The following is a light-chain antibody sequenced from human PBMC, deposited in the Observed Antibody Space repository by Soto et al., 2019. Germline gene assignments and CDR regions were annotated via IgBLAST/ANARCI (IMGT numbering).Light chain of an antibody. J-gene: IGKJ1*01. CDR2: GGS. CDR1: QGLASRY. CDR3: QQFGGSPPRT. Sequence: IVLTQSPGTLSLSPRERATLSCRASQGLASRYLAWYQQKPGQAPRLLIDGGSSRATGIPDRFSGSGSGTEFTLTISRLEPEDAAVYYGQQFGGSPPRTCGPGPKVEIK. V-gene: IGKV3-20*01.